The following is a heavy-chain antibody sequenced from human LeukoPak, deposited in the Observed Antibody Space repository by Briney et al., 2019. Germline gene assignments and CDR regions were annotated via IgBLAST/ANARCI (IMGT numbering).Heavy chain of an antibody. J-gene: IGHJ3*02. CDR2: IGAYNGNT. D-gene: IGHD3-10*01. V-gene: IGHV1-18*01. CDR1: GYTFTSYG. CDR3: ARDLLLWFGESKDDAFDI. Sequence: ASAKVSCKASGYTFTSYGISWVRQAPGQGLEWMGWIGAYNGNTNYAQKLQGRVTMTTDTSTSTAYMELRSLRSDDTAVYYCARDLLLWFGESKDDAFDIWGQGTMVTVSS.